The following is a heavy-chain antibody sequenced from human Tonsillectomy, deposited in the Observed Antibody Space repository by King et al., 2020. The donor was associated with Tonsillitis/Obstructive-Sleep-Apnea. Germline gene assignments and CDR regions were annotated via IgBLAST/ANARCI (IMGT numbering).Heavy chain of an antibody. J-gene: IGHJ3*02. V-gene: IGHV3-7*01. D-gene: IGHD2-2*01. CDR2: IKQDGSEK. CDR1: GITFSNYW. CDR3: ARDRNYCSSPICYDVFDI. Sequence: VQLVESGGGLVQPGGSLRLSCAASGITFSNYWMSWVRQAPGKGLEWVANIKQDGSEKNYVDSVKGRFTIPRDNAKNSLYLQMNSLRAEDTAVYYCARDRNYCSSPICYDVFDIWGQGTMVTVSS.